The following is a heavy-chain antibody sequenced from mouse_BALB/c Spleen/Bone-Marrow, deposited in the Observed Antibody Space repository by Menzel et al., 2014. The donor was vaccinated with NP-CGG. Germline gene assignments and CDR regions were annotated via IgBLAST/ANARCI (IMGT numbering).Heavy chain of an antibody. Sequence: QVQLQQSCAELAKPGASVKMSCKASGYTFTSYWMHWIEKRPGQGLEWIGYITPSTGYIEYNKKSKDKATLTADKSSSTAYMQLSSLTSEDSAFYYCARPRFAYCDQGTLVTVSA. CDR2: ITPSTGYI. CDR3: ARPRFAY. V-gene: IGHV1-7*01. J-gene: IGHJ3*01. CDR1: GYTFTSYW.